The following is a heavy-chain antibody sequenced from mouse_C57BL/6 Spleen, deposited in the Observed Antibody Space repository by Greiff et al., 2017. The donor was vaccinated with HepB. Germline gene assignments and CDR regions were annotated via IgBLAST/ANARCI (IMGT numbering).Heavy chain of an antibody. CDR1: GYTFTSYD. V-gene: IGHV1-85*01. D-gene: IGHD1-1*01. Sequence: VQLVESGPELAKPGASVKLSCKASGYTFTSYDINWVKQRPGQGLEWIGWIYPRDGSTKYNEKFKGKATLTDDTSSSTAYMERHSLTSEDSAVYFCARDGSSYAYYFDYWGQGTTLTVSS. CDR2: IYPRDGST. J-gene: IGHJ2*01. CDR3: ARDGSSYAYYFDY.